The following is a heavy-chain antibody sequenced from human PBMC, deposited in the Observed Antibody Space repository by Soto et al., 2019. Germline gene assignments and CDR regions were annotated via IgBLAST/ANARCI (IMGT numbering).Heavy chain of an antibody. CDR3: AKGGFLPV. V-gene: IGHV3-33*03. CDR1: GFPFSSYG. D-gene: IGHD2-15*01. CDR2: IWYDGSNK. Sequence: PGGSLRLSCAASGFPFSSYGMHWVRQAPGKGLDWVGVIWYDGSNKDYAESVKGRFTISRDNSKNMLYLQMNSLRADDTAVYYCAKGGFLPVWGQGTLVTVSS. J-gene: IGHJ4*02.